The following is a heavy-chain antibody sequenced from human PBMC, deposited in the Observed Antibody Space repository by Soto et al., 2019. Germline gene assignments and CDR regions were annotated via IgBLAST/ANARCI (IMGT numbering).Heavy chain of an antibody. J-gene: IGHJ6*02. CDR1: GFTFSNYG. CDR2: IWNDGSNR. Sequence: QVQLVESGGGVVQPGRSLRLSCAASGFTFSNYGMHWVRQAPGKGLEWVAVIWNDGSNRYHADSVKDRFTISRDTSKNMLYLQMNSLRAEDTAVYYCARDDEYSGNGMDVWGQGTTVTVS. V-gene: IGHV3-33*01. CDR3: ARDDEYSGNGMDV. D-gene: IGHD3-10*01.